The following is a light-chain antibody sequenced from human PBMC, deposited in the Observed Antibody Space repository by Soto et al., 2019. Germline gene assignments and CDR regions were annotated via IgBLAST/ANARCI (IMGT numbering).Light chain of an antibody. V-gene: IGKV3-20*01. CDR1: QSVSSSY. CDR2: GAS. CDR3: QQYGSSPWT. Sequence: IVLTQSPGTPSLSPGQTATLSCRASQSVSSSYLAWYQQKPGQAPRLLIYGASSRATGIPDRFSGSGSGTDFTLTISRLEPEDFAVYYCQQYGSSPWTFGQGTKVDIK. J-gene: IGKJ1*01.